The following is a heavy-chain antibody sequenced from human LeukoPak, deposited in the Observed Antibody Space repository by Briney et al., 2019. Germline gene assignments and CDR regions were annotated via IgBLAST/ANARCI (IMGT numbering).Heavy chain of an antibody. Sequence: SQTLSLTCTVSGGSIGTNPYYWGWVRQSPGKGLEWIGSVYNSGTTYSNPSVKSRVTVSADTSKNQFSLKLNSVAAADTAVYYCARHYGPWGQGTLVTVSS. D-gene: IGHD3-10*01. V-gene: IGHV4-39*01. J-gene: IGHJ5*02. CDR1: GGSIGTNPYY. CDR2: VYNSGTT. CDR3: ARHYGP.